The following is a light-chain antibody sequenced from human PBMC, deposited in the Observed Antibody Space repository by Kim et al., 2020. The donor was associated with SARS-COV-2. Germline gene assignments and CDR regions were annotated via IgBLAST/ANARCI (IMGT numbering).Light chain of an antibody. CDR1: SSNVGSYYL. CDR3: CSYAGIITFV. Sequence: QRFTISCTGSSSNVGSYYLVYWHQHPPAKAPILMCYEVSKRSAVVSHLFSCSKAGNAASLTISGLYAEEDAYYYSCSYAGIITFVFGPGTKVTVL. CDR2: EVS. J-gene: IGLJ1*01. V-gene: IGLV2-23*02.